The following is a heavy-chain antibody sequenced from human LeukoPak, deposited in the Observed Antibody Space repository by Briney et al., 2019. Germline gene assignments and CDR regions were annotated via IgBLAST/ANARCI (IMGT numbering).Heavy chain of an antibody. CDR2: INPSGGSP. V-gene: IGHV1-46*01. J-gene: IGHJ4*02. CDR1: GYTFTSYY. D-gene: IGHD3-10*01. Sequence: ASVKVSCKASGYTFTSYYMHWMRQAPGQGLEWMGIINPSGGSPSYAQKFQGRVTMTRDMSTSTVYMELRSLRSDDTAVYYCARAETSMVRGVELDYWGQGTLVTVSS. CDR3: ARAETSMVRGVELDY.